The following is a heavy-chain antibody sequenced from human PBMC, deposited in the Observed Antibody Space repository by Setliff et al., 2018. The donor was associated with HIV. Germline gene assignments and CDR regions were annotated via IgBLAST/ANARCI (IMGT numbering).Heavy chain of an antibody. CDR3: ARGSRGYSYDYYYYYMDV. CDR1: GGSISSYY. J-gene: IGHJ6*03. Sequence: SETLSLTCTVSGGSISSYYWSWIRQPPGKGLEWIGYIYYSGSTNYNPSLKSRVTISVDTSKNQFSLKLSSVTAADTAVYYCARGSRGYSYDYYYYYMDVWGKGTTVTVSS. D-gene: IGHD5-18*01. V-gene: IGHV4-59*01. CDR2: IYYSGST.